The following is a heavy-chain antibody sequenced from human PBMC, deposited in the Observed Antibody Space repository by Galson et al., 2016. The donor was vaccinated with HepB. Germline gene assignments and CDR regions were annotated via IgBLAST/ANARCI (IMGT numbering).Heavy chain of an antibody. CDR2: IKSKTDGGTT. CDR1: GFTFSNAW. V-gene: IGHV3-15*01. Sequence: SLRLSCAASGFTFSNAWMSWVRQAPGKGLEWVGRIKSKTDGGTTDYAAPVKGRFTISRDDSKNTLYLQMNSLKTEDTAVYYCASPFAPERGRYVLWGQGTLVTVSP. D-gene: IGHD3-16*01. CDR3: ASPFAPERGRYVL. J-gene: IGHJ5*02.